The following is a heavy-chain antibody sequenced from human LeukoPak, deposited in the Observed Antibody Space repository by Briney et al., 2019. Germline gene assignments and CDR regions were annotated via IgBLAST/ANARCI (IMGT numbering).Heavy chain of an antibody. Sequence: GGSLRLSCAASGFTFSSYSMNWVRQAPGKGLEWVSYISSSSSTIYYADSVKGRFTISRDNSKNTVYLQMTNLKPGDTAVYYCSKGGPLGDTNRFDHWGQGTLVSVSS. V-gene: IGHV3-48*01. CDR1: GFTFSSYS. CDR3: SKGGPLGDTNRFDH. J-gene: IGHJ4*02. CDR2: ISSSSSTI. D-gene: IGHD4-17*01.